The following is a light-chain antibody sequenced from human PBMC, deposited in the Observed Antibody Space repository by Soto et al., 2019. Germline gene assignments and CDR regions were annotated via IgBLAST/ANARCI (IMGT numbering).Light chain of an antibody. V-gene: IGLV2-14*03. CDR2: DVS. CDR1: SSDVGGYNY. Sequence: QSVLTQPASVSGSPGQSITIFCTGTSSDVGGYNYVSWHQQHPGSAPKLMIYDVSSRPSGVSNRFSGSKSGNTASLTISGLQAEDEADYYCSSYTSSFKLAVFGSGTKVT. CDR3: SSYTSSFKLAV. J-gene: IGLJ1*01.